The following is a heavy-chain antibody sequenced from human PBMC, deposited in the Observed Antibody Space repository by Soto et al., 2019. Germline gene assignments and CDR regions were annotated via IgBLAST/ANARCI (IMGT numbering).Heavy chain of an antibody. Sequence: QVQLVQSGAEVKKPGASVKVSCKASGYTFTGYYMHWVRQAPGQGLEWMGWINPNSGGTNYAQKFQGRVTMTRDTSRRTAYMKLSRLRSDDTAVYYCARRPSSSLGSLDYWGQGTLVTVSS. V-gene: IGHV1-2*02. CDR1: GYTFTGYY. J-gene: IGHJ4*02. CDR2: INPNSGGT. D-gene: IGHD6-6*01. CDR3: ARRPSSSLGSLDY.